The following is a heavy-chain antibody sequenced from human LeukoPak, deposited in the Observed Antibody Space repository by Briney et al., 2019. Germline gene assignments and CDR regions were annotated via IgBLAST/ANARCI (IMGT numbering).Heavy chain of an antibody. D-gene: IGHD2/OR15-2a*01. V-gene: IGHV3-30-3*02. Sequence: GGSLRLSCAASGLTFSSYAMHWVRQAPGKGLEWVAVISYDGSNKYYADSVKGRFTISRDNSKNTLYLQMNSLRAEDTAVYYCAKIQSLPGVSPSRGWFDPWGQGTLVTVSS. CDR2: ISYDGSNK. CDR3: AKIQSLPGVSPSRGWFDP. CDR1: GLTFSSYA. J-gene: IGHJ5*02.